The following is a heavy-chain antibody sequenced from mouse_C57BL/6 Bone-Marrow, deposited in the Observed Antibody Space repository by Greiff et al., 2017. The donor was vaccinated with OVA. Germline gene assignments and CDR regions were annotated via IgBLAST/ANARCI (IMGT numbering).Heavy chain of an antibody. V-gene: IGHV1-52*01. CDR3: ARGYYDYEIFDY. Sequence: VQLQQSGAELVRPGSSVKLSCKASGYTFTSYWMHWVKQRPIQGLEWIGNIDPSDSETHYNQKFKDKATLTVDKSSSTAYMQLSSLTSEDSAVYYCARGYYDYEIFDYWGQGTTLTVSS. D-gene: IGHD2-4*01. CDR2: IDPSDSET. J-gene: IGHJ2*01. CDR1: GYTFTSYW.